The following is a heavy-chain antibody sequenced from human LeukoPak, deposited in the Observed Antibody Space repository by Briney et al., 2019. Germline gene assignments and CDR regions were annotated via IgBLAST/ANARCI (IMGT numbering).Heavy chain of an antibody. V-gene: IGHV3-53*01. CDR1: GFTVSSNF. CDR3: ARDLLGGGTFDI. D-gene: IGHD3-16*01. Sequence: GGSLRLSCAASGFTVSSNFMNWVRQAPGKGLEWVSDYADSVKGRFTISRDNSKDTLYLQMNSLRAEDTAVYYCARDLLGGGTFDIWGQGTMVTVSS. J-gene: IGHJ3*02.